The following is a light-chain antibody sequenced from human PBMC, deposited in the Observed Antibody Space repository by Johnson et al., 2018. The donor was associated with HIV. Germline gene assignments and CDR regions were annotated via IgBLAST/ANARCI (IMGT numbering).Light chain of an antibody. CDR2: DNN. J-gene: IGLJ1*01. Sequence: QAVLTQPPSVSAAPRQKVTISCSGTTSNIGNNYVSWYQQLPGTAPKLLIYDNNNRPSGIPDRFSGSKSGTSATLGITGLQTGDEADYYCGTWDSSLSAGGANYVFGTGTKVTVL. V-gene: IGLV1-51*01. CDR1: TSNIGNNY. CDR3: GTWDSSLSAGGANYV.